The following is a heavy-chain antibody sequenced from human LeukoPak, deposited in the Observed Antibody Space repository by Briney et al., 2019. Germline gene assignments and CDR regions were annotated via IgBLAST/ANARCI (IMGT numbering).Heavy chain of an antibody. J-gene: IGHJ4*02. CDR3: ARDTSDYDFDY. V-gene: IGHV3-7*01. Sequence: GGSLRLSCAASGFTFSSYWMSWVRQAPGKGLEWVANIKQDGSEKYYVDSVKGRFTISRDNAKNSLYLQMDSLRAEDTAVYYCARDTSDYDFDYWGQGTLVTVSS. D-gene: IGHD4-17*01. CDR2: IKQDGSEK. CDR1: GFTFSSYW.